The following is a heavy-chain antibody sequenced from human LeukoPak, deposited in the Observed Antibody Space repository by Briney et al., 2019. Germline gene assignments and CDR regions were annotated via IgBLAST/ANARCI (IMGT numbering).Heavy chain of an antibody. CDR3: ASDYDFWSGTGDY. D-gene: IGHD3-3*01. J-gene: IGHJ4*02. V-gene: IGHV1-2*02. CDR2: INPNSGGT. CDR1: EYTFTGYY. Sequence: ASVKVSCKASEYTFTGYYMHWVRQAPGQGLEWMGWINPNSGGTNYAQKFQGRVTMTRDTSISTAYMELSRLRSDDTAVYYCASDYDFWSGTGDYWGQGTLVTVSS.